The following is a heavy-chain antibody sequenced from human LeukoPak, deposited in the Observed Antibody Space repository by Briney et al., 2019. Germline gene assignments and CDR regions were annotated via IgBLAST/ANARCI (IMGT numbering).Heavy chain of an antibody. D-gene: IGHD2-15*01. Sequence: SGPTLVNPTQTLTLTCTFSGFSLSTSGVGVGWIRQPPGKALEWLALIYWDDDKRYSPSLKSRLTITKDTSKNQVVLIMTNMDPVDTATYYCAHSQVDVGDIVVVVAATRLAHGLRYFDYWGQGTLVTVSS. CDR3: AHSQVDVGDIVVVVAATRLAHGLRYFDY. CDR1: GFSLSTSGVG. J-gene: IGHJ4*02. V-gene: IGHV2-5*02. CDR2: IYWDDDK.